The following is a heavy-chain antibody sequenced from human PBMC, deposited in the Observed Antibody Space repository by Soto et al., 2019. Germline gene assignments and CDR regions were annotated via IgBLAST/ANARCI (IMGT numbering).Heavy chain of an antibody. CDR1: GFTFGGHW. CDR3: ARGGEASFDV. J-gene: IGHJ4*02. V-gene: IGHV3-74*03. CDR2: ITNDGSST. D-gene: IGHD3-16*01. Sequence: PGGSLRLSCAASGFTFGGHWMHWVRQAPGKGLLWLSRITNDGSSTTYADSVKGRFTISRDNAKDTLYLQMDSLRAEDTAIYYCARGGEASFDVWGQGNVVTVSS.